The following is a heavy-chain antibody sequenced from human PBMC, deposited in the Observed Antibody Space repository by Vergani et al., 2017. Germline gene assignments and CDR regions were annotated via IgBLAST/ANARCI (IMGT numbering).Heavy chain of an antibody. J-gene: IGHJ5*02. CDR1: GGSFSGYY. Sequence: QVQLQQWGAGLLKPSETLSLTCAVYGGSFSGYYWSWIRQPPGTGLEWSGEINHSGSTNYNPSLKRRVTISVDTSKNQFSLKLSSVTAADTAVYYCARGGRGSSGWYSLSWFDPWGQGTLVTVSS. CDR3: ARGGRGSSGWYSLSWFDP. V-gene: IGHV4-34*01. CDR2: INHSGST. D-gene: IGHD6-19*01.